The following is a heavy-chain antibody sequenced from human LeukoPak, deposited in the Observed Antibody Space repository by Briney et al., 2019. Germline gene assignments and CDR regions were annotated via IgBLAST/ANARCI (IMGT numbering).Heavy chain of an antibody. CDR3: ARRNSAKEYYFDY. CDR1: GGSISSYY. CDR2: IYYSGST. J-gene: IGHJ4*02. V-gene: IGHV4-59*08. D-gene: IGHD1-14*01. Sequence: SETLSLTCTVSGGSISSYYWSWIRQPPGKGLEWIGYIYYSGSTNYNPSLKSRVTLSVDTSKNQFSLKLSSVTAADTAVYYCARRNSAKEYYFDYWGQGTLVTVSS.